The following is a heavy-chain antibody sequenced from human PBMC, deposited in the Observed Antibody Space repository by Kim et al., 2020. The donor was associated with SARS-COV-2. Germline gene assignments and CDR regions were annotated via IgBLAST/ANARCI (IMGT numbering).Heavy chain of an antibody. CDR1: GFTFSSYG. J-gene: IGHJ6*01. V-gene: IGHV3-33*01. Sequence: GGSLRLSCVASGFTFSSYGMHWVRQAPGKGLEWVAVIWYDGSNKYYADSVKGRFTISRDNSKNTLYLQMNSLRAEDTAVYYCARQGVVVPAAAPYYYYG. CDR3: ARQGVVVPAAAPYYYYG. D-gene: IGHD2-2*01. CDR2: IWYDGSNK.